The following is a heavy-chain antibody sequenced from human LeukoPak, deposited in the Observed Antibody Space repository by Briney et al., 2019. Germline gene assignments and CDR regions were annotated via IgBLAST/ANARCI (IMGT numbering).Heavy chain of an antibody. V-gene: IGHV3-48*01. CDR2: ISSSSSTI. CDR3: ARSLVGYSYDPHYFDY. D-gene: IGHD5-18*01. CDR1: GFTFSSYS. J-gene: IGHJ4*02. Sequence: GGSLRLSCAASGFTFSSYSMNWVRQAPGKGLEWVSYISSSSSTIYYADSVKGRFTISRDNAKNSLYLQMNSLRAEDTAAYYCARSLVGYSYDPHYFDYWGQGTLVTVSS.